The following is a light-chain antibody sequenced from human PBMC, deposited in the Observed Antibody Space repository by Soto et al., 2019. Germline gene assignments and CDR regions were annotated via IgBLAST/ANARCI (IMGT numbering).Light chain of an antibody. J-gene: IGKJ1*01. CDR3: QKYDNYSRT. CDR1: HSISNW. Sequence: DIQMTQSPSTLSASVGDRVTITCRASHSISNWLAWYQQKPGKAPKLLIYRASNLEGGVPSRFSGSGSGTEFTLTISSLQPDDFATYYCQKYDNYSRTFGQGNKVDI. V-gene: IGKV1-5*03. CDR2: RAS.